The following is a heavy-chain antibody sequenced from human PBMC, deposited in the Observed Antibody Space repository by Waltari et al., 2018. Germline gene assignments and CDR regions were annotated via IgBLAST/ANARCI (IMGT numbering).Heavy chain of an antibody. D-gene: IGHD3-22*01. V-gene: IGHV3-74*01. J-gene: IGHJ6*02. Sequence: EEQLVESGGGLAQPGESLRLSCAASGFTFSRYWLDWVHQAPGKGLVGVSRINSDGSSTTYADSVKGRFTISRDNGKNTLYVQMNRLRPEDTAVYYCARVATKTYSSPVPGRPYYYGMDVWGQGTTVTVSS. CDR2: INSDGSST. CDR1: GFTFSRYW. CDR3: ARVATKTYSSPVPGRPYYYGMDV.